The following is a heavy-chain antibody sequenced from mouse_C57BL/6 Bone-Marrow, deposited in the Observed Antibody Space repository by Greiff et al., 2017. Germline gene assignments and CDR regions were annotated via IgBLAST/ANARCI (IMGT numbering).Heavy chain of an antibody. CDR3: ARSTMIRSFAY. V-gene: IGHV1-69*01. Sequence: VQLQQPGAELVMPGASVKLSCKASGYTFTSYWMHWVKQRPGQGLEWIGEIDPSDSYTNYNQKFKGKSTLTVDKSSSTAYMQHSSLTSEDSAVYYCARSTMIRSFAYWGQGTLVTDSA. CDR2: IDPSDSYT. D-gene: IGHD2-4*01. J-gene: IGHJ3*01. CDR1: GYTFTSYW.